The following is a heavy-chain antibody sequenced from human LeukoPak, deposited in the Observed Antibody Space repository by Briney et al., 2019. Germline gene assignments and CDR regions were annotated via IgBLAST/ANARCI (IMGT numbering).Heavy chain of an antibody. Sequence: PSETLSLTCTVSGGSISSSSYYWGWIRQPPGKGLEWIGYIFYSGSTYYNPSLKSRVTISVDTSKNQFSLKLSSVTAADTAVYYCARGPPYDFWSGYPGEYMDVWGKGTTVTVSS. CDR3: ARGPPYDFWSGYPGEYMDV. D-gene: IGHD3-3*01. CDR1: GGSISSSSYY. J-gene: IGHJ6*03. CDR2: IFYSGST. V-gene: IGHV4-39*07.